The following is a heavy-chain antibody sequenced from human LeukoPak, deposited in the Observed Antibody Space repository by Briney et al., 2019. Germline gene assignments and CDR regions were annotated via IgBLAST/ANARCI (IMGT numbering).Heavy chain of an antibody. V-gene: IGHV3-21*01. Sequence: GGSLRLSCAASGFTFSSYSMKWVRQAPGKGLEWVSSITSSSSYIYYADSVKGRFTISRDNAKNSLYLQMNSLRAEDTAVYYCARGHSSSWYGPRYYYYMDVWGKGTTVTISS. CDR1: GFTFSSYS. D-gene: IGHD6-13*01. CDR3: ARGHSSSWYGPRYYYYMDV. J-gene: IGHJ6*03. CDR2: ITSSSSYI.